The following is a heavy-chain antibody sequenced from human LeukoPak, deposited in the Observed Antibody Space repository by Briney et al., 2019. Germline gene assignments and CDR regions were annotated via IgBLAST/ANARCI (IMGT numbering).Heavy chain of an antibody. CDR3: ARAKRLVHNLYYFDY. J-gene: IGHJ4*02. D-gene: IGHD6-19*01. CDR2: IYYSGST. CDR1: GGSISSSSYY. V-gene: IGHV4-39*07. Sequence: SSETLSLTCTVSGGSISSSSYYWGWIRQPPGKGLEWIGSIYYSGSTYYNPSLKSRVTISVDTSKNQFSLKLSSVTAADTAVYYCARAKRLVHNLYYFDYWGQGTLVTVSS.